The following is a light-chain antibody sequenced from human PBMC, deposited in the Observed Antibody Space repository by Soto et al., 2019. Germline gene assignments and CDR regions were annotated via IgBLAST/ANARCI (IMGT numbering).Light chain of an antibody. V-gene: IGKV3-20*01. CDR1: QSVSSSY. Sequence: EIVLTQSPGTLSLSPGERATLSCRASQSVSSSYLAWYQQKPGQAPRLLIYGASSRATGIPDRFSGSGSGTDFTLTISRLEPEDFAFYYCQQYGSSSGFTFGPGTKVDIK. CDR2: GAS. J-gene: IGKJ3*01. CDR3: QQYGSSSGFT.